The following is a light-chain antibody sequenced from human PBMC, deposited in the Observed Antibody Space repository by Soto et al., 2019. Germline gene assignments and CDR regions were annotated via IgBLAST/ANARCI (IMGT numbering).Light chain of an antibody. J-gene: IGLJ1*01. CDR1: SSDVGGYNY. V-gene: IGLV2-14*01. Sequence: QPVLTQPASVSGSPGQSITISCTGTSSDVGGYNYVSWYQQHPGKAPKLMIYEVSNRPSGVSNRFSGSKSGNTASLTISGLQAEDEADYYCSSYPSSSTRRYVFGTGTKLTVL. CDR2: EVS. CDR3: SSYPSSSTRRYV.